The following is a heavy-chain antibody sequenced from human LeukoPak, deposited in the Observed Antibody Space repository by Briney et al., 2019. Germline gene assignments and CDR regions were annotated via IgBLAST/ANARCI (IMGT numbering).Heavy chain of an antibody. CDR3: ARGRYDYVWGSFDY. V-gene: IGHV3-66*01. CDR1: GFTVSSNY. Sequence: GGSLRLSCAASGFTVSSNYMSWVRQAPGKGLEWVSVIYSGGSTYYADSVKGRFTISRDNSKNTLYLQMNSLRAEDTAVYYCARGRYDYVWGSFDYWGQGTLVTVSS. D-gene: IGHD3-16*01. J-gene: IGHJ4*02. CDR2: IYSGGST.